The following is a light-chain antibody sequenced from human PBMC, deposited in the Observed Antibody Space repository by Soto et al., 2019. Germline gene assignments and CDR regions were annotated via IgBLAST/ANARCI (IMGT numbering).Light chain of an antibody. Sequence: IQMTHSPSALSASLLYRSTLSFRSSQSISSWLAWYQQKPGKAPKLLIYDASTLQSGVPSRYSGSGSGTEFTLTISNLQPDDFATYYCQQYESHSPWTFGQGAKVDI. CDR1: QSISSW. V-gene: IGKV1-5*01. J-gene: IGKJ1*01. CDR3: QQYESHSPWT. CDR2: DAS.